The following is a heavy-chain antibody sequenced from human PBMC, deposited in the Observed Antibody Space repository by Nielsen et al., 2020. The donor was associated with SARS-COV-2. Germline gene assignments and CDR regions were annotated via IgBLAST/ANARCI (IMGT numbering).Heavy chain of an antibody. J-gene: IGHJ5*02. Sequence: GGSLRLSCAASGFTFSDYWMSWVRQAPGKGLEWVANIKEDGSEKYYVDSVKGRFTISRDNAKNSLYLQMNSLRAEDTAVYYCARSEGEDWFDPWGQGTLVTVSS. CDR2: IKEDGSEK. D-gene: IGHD1-26*01. CDR1: GFTFSDYW. V-gene: IGHV3-7*01. CDR3: ARSEGEDWFDP.